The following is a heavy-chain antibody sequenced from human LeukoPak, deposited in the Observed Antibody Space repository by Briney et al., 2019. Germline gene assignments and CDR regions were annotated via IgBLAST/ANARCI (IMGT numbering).Heavy chain of an antibody. Sequence: PGGSLRLSCAASGFTFSSYAMHWVRQAPGKGLEWVAVISYDGSNKYYADSVKGRFTISRDNSKNTLYLQMNSLRAEDTAVYYCAREDQDWNYLDYWGQGTLVTVSS. D-gene: IGHD3/OR15-3a*01. J-gene: IGHJ4*02. CDR1: GFTFSSYA. V-gene: IGHV3-30-3*01. CDR3: AREDQDWNYLDY. CDR2: ISYDGSNK.